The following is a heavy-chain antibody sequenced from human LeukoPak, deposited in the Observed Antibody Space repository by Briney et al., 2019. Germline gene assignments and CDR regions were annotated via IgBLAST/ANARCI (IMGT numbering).Heavy chain of an antibody. J-gene: IGHJ4*02. CDR1: GGSISSYY. V-gene: IGHV4-59*01. CDR2: IHYTGST. CDR3: ARGVVAAAGRTFDF. D-gene: IGHD6-13*01. Sequence: SETLSLTCTVSGGSISSYYWSWIRQSPGQGLECIGYIHYTGSTNANPSLKSRVTISLDTSKNQFSLKLSSVTAADTAVYYCARGVVAAAGRTFDFWGQGTLVTVSS.